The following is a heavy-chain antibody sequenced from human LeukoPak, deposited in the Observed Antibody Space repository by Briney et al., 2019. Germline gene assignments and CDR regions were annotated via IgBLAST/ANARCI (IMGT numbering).Heavy chain of an antibody. CDR2: INHSGST. J-gene: IGHJ4*02. Sequence: SETLSLTCAVYGGSFSGYYWSWIRQPPGKGLEWIGEINHSGSTNYNPSLKSRVTISVGTSKNQFSLKLSSVTAADTAVYYCARDLGYCSSTSCYPYWGQGTLVTVSS. CDR1: GGSFSGYY. V-gene: IGHV4-34*01. CDR3: ARDLGYCSSTSCYPY. D-gene: IGHD2-2*01.